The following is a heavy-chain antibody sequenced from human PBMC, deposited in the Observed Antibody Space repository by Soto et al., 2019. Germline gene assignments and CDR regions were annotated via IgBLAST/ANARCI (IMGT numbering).Heavy chain of an antibody. CDR1: GFSFSSYG. CDR3: ARDRGGTAMFYGMEV. CDR2: ICYTGSNT. Sequence: QVQLVESGGGVVQPGRSLRLSCAASGFSFSSYGMHWVRQAPGKGLECVALICYTGSNTYYADSVKGRFTISRYNSKNTLYLQMTSLRAEAPAVYFCARDRGGTAMFYGMEVWGQGTTVTASS. D-gene: IGHD2-2*01. V-gene: IGHV3-33*01. J-gene: IGHJ6*02.